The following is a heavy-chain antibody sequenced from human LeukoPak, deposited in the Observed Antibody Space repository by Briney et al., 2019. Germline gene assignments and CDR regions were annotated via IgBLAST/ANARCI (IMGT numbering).Heavy chain of an antibody. D-gene: IGHD3-22*01. CDR3: ATPGVHYDPSGYYPFQH. Sequence: ASVKVSCKASGYTFSSYDISWVRLAAGQGLEWMGWMNPNSGNTGYAQQFQGRVTMTRNTAIGTAYMELSSLRSEDTAVYYCATPGVHYDPSGYYPFQHWGQGTLVTVSS. CDR2: MNPNSGNT. J-gene: IGHJ1*01. V-gene: IGHV1-8*01. CDR1: GYTFSSYD.